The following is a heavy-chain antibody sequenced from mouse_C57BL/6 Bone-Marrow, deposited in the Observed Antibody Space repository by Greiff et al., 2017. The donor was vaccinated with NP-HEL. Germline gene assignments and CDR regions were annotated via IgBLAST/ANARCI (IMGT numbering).Heavy chain of an antibody. Sequence: EVHLVESGEGLVKPGGSLKLSCAASGFTFSSYAMSWVRQTPEKRLEWVAYISSGGDYIYYADPVKGRFTISRDNARNTLYLQMSSLKSEDTAMYYCTRVCYGSSVYAMDYWGQGTSVTVSS. CDR1: GFTFSSYA. J-gene: IGHJ4*01. CDR3: TRVCYGSSVYAMDY. D-gene: IGHD1-1*01. CDR2: ISSGGDYI. V-gene: IGHV5-9-1*02.